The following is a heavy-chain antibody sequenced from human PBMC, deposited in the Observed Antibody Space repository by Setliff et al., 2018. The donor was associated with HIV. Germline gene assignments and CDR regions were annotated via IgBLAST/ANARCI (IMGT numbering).Heavy chain of an antibody. CDR3: ATVGGSGSYQLYYFDY. D-gene: IGHD1-26*01. J-gene: IGHJ4*02. Sequence: GGSLRLSCAASGFSFSGYWMHWVRQAPGKGPVWVSQINSDGRAMTYADSVKGRFTISRDNSRNTLYLQMNSLRAEDTAVYYCATVGGSGSYQLYYFDYWGQGTLVTVSS. V-gene: IGHV3-74*01. CDR2: INSDGRAM. CDR1: GFSFSGYW.